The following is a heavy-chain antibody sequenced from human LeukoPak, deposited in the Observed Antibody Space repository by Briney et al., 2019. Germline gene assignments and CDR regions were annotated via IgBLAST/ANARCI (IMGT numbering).Heavy chain of an antibody. Sequence: PSETLSLTCAVSGYSISSGYYWGWIRPPPGKGLEWIGSIYHSGSTYYNPSLKSRVTISGDTSKNQFSLKLSTVTAADTAVYYCARHVWIQDIDYWGQGTLVTVSS. V-gene: IGHV4-38-2*01. CDR1: GYSISSGYY. CDR3: ARHVWIQDIDY. D-gene: IGHD5-18*01. J-gene: IGHJ4*02. CDR2: IYHSGST.